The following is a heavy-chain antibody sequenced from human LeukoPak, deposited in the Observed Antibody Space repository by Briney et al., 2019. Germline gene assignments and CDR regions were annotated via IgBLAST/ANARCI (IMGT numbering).Heavy chain of an antibody. Sequence: SVKVPCKASGGTFSSYAISWVRQAPGQGLEWMGRIIPIFGTANYAQKFQGRVTITTDESTSTAYMELSSLRSEDTAVYYCARSRRDGYNLHAFDIWGQGTMVTVSS. CDR3: ARSRRDGYNLHAFDI. J-gene: IGHJ3*02. CDR2: IIPIFGTA. D-gene: IGHD5-24*01. CDR1: GGTFSSYA. V-gene: IGHV1-69*05.